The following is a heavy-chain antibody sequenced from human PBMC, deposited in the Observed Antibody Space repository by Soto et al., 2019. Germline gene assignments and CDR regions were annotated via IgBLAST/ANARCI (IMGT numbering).Heavy chain of an antibody. CDR2: ILPIFGTA. D-gene: IGHD5-18*01. CDR3: ARDLIQYGYSPMDV. V-gene: IGHV1-69*01. CDR1: GGTFSSYA. Sequence: QVQLVQSGAEVKKPGSSVKVSCKASGGTFSSYAISWVRQAPGHGLEWLGGILPIFGTANYAQKFQGMVTITADEATSTAYMEMSSLRPEDTAVDSCARDLIQYGYSPMDVLCKGTTVTVYS. J-gene: IGHJ6*04.